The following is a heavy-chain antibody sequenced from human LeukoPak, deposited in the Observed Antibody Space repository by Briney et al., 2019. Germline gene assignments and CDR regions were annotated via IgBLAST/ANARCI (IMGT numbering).Heavy chain of an antibody. D-gene: IGHD3-3*01. J-gene: IGHJ6*02. CDR2: ISSSSSTI. CDR3: AREGVHYDFWSGTLYGMDV. Sequence: GGSLRLSCAASGFTFSSYAMHWVRQAPGKGLEWVSYISSSSSTIYYADSVKGRFTISRDNAKNSLYLQMNSLRAEDTAVYYCAREGVHYDFWSGTLYGMDVWGQGTTVTVSS. CDR1: GFTFSSYA. V-gene: IGHV3-48*01.